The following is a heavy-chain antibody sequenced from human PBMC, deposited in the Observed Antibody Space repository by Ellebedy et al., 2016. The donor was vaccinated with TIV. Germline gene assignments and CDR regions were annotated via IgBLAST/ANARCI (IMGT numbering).Heavy chain of an antibody. CDR2: ISAYNGNT. Sequence: AASVKVSCKASGYTFTGYGISWVRQAPGQGLEWMGCISAYNGNTNYAQKLQGRVTMTTDTSTSTDYMELRSLRSDDTAVYYCARDPPSSTWSTTTDYWGQGTLVTVSS. D-gene: IGHD6-13*01. CDR1: GYTFTGYG. V-gene: IGHV1-18*01. CDR3: ARDPPSSTWSTTTDY. J-gene: IGHJ4*02.